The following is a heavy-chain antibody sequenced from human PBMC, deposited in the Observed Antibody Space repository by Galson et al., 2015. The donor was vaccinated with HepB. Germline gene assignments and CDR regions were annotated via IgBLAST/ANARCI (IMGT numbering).Heavy chain of an antibody. Sequence: SVKVSCKASGYSITSYAITWVRQAPGQGLEWVGWISGYNGNTNYPKTLQGRVTMTIDTATSTAYMELRSLRSDDTAMYYCARTDYFDSSGNHYLYGMDVWGQG. CDR1: GYSITSYA. J-gene: IGHJ6*02. CDR2: ISGYNGNT. V-gene: IGHV1-18*01. CDR3: ARTDYFDSSGNHYLYGMDV. D-gene: IGHD3-22*01.